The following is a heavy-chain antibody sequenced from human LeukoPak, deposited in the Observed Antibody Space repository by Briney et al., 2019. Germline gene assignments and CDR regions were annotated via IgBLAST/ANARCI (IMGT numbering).Heavy chain of an antibody. D-gene: IGHD3-22*01. CDR1: GFTFSSHS. J-gene: IGHJ4*02. CDR2: ISSSSSYI. Sequence: GGSLRLSCAASGFTFSSHSMNWVRQAPGKGLEWVSSISSSSSYIYYADSVKGRFTSSRDNAKNSLYLQMNSLRAEDTAVYYCARGMYYYDSSGYYFDYWGQGTLVTVSS. CDR3: ARGMYYYDSSGYYFDY. V-gene: IGHV3-21*01.